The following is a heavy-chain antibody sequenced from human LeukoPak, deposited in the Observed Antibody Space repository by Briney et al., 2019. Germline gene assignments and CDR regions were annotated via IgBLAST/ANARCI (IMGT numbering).Heavy chain of an antibody. J-gene: IGHJ4*02. CDR2: ISAYNGNT. CDR3: ARDQGAIDVLMVYASFDY. D-gene: IGHD2-8*01. Sequence: GASVKVSCKASGYTFTSYGISWVRQAPGQGLEWMGWISAYNGNTNYAQKLQGRVTMTTDTSTSTAYIELRSLGSDDTAVYYCARDQGAIDVLMVYASFDYWGQGTLVTVSS. CDR1: GYTFTSYG. V-gene: IGHV1-18*01.